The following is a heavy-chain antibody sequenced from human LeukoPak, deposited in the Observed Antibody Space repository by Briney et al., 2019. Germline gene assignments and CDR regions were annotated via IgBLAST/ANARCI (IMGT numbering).Heavy chain of an antibody. CDR3: ARSWGGNWFDP. V-gene: IGHV3-11*01. D-gene: IGHD7-27*01. Sequence: LSLTCAVYGGSFSGYYWSWIRQAPGKGLEWVSYISSSGSTIYYADSVRGRFTISRDNAKNSLYLQMNSLRAEDTAVYYCARSWGGNWFDPWGQGTLVTVSS. CDR1: GGSFSGYY. CDR2: ISSSGSTI. J-gene: IGHJ5*02.